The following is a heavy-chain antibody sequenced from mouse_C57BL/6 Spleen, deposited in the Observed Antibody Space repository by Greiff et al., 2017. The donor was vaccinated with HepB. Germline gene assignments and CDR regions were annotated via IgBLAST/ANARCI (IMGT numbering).Heavy chain of an antibody. D-gene: IGHD2-4*01. V-gene: IGHV1-64*01. CDR3: ALYYDYDVGAMDY. CDR2: FHPNSGST. CDR1: GYTFTSYW. J-gene: IGHJ4*01. Sequence: QVQLQQPGAELVKPGASVKLSCKASGYTFTSYWMHWVKQRPGPGLEWIGMFHPNSGSTNYNEKFKSKATLTVDKSSSTAYMQLSSLTSEDSAVYYCALYYDYDVGAMDYWGQGTSVTVSS.